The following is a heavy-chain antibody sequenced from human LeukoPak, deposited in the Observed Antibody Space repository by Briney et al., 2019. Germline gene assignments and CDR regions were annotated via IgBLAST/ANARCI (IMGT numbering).Heavy chain of an antibody. Sequence: ASVKVSCKASGYTFTSYYIHWVRQAPGQGLEWMGIINPSGGSTSYAQKFQGRVTMTRDTSTTTVYMELSSLRSEDTAVYYCARDRGCGRNCYSAFDIWGQGTMITVSS. CDR2: INPSGGST. J-gene: IGHJ3*02. V-gene: IGHV1-46*01. CDR3: ARDRGCGRNCYSAFDI. CDR1: GYTFTSYY. D-gene: IGHD2-21*02.